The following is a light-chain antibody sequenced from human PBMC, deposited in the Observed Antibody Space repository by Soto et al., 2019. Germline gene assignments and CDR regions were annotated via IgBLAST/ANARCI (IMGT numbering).Light chain of an antibody. Sequence: QSALTQPASVSGSPGQSITISCTGTSSDVGGYNYVSWYQQHPGKAPTLMIYDVSNRPSGVSNRVSGSKSGNTASLTISGHQAEDEADYYCSSYTSSSTLLYVFGTGTKVTVL. CDR2: DVS. J-gene: IGLJ1*01. CDR1: SSDVGGYNY. CDR3: SSYTSSSTLLYV. V-gene: IGLV2-14*01.